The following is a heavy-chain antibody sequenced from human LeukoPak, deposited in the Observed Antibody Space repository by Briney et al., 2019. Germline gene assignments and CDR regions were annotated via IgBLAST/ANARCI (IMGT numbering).Heavy chain of an antibody. D-gene: IGHD3-16*01. CDR1: GFTFSSYS. V-gene: IGHV3-48*01. CDR3: ARDEGADGFDY. CDR2: ISSSSTI. J-gene: IGHJ4*02. Sequence: PGGSLRLSCAASGFTFSSYSMNWVRQAPGKGLEWVSYISSSSTIYYADSVKGRFTISRDNAKNSLYLQMNSLRAEDTAVYYCARDEGADGFDYWGQGTLVTVSS.